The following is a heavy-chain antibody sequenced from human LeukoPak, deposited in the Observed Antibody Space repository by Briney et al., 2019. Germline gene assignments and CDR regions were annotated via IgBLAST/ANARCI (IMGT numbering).Heavy chain of an antibody. CDR2: INHSGST. CDR3: ARGTKIVPAASFDY. D-gene: IGHD2-2*01. CDR1: GGSFSGYY. J-gene: IGHJ4*02. V-gene: IGHV4-34*01. Sequence: SETLSLTCAVYGGSFSGYYWSWIRQPPGKGLEWIGEINHSGSTNYNPSLKGRVTISVDTSKNQFSLKLSSVTAADTAMFYCARGTKIVPAASFDYWGQGTLVTVSS.